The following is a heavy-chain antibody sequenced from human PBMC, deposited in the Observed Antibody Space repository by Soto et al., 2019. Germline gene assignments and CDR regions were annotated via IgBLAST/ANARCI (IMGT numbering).Heavy chain of an antibody. CDR1: GGSINTFY. J-gene: IGHJ4*02. CDR2: IFSSGST. V-gene: IGHV4-4*07. CDR3: AREGSYSAYNFAHGIQLWSFDF. D-gene: IGHD5-12*01. Sequence: SETLSLTCTVSGGSINTFYWSWVRQPAGKGLEWIGRIFSSGSTSFNPSLESRVAMAVDTSKNHFSLNLSSVTAADMAVYYCAREGSYSAYNFAHGIQLWSFDFWGQGALVTAPQ.